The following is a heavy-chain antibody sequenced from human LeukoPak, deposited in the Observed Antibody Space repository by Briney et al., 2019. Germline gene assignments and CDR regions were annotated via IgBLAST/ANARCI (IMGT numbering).Heavy chain of an antibody. Sequence: GGSLRLSCAASGVTFSSSWMSWVRQAPEKGPEWVANIRQNGSQKYYVDSVKGRFTISRDNAKNSMYLQMNSLRAEDTAVYYCAREARISIFGVVFDPWGQGSLVTVSS. CDR2: IRQNGSQK. J-gene: IGHJ5*02. CDR1: GVTFSSSW. D-gene: IGHD3-3*01. V-gene: IGHV3-7*01. CDR3: AREARISIFGVVFDP.